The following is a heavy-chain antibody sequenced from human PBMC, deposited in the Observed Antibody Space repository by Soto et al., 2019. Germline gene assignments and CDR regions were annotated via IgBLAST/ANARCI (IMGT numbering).Heavy chain of an antibody. V-gene: IGHV4-59*01. D-gene: IGHD3-10*01. Sequence: QVQLQESGPGLVKPSETLSLTCTVSGGSISSYYWSWIRQPPGKGLEWIGSIYYSGSTNYNPSLKSPVTISVDTSAIRFPLKLSSVPAADTAVYYCAREGLSGTMGLYYFNAMDVWGHGATVTVSS. CDR1: GGSISSYY. J-gene: IGHJ6*02. CDR3: AREGLSGTMGLYYFNAMDV. CDR2: IYYSGST.